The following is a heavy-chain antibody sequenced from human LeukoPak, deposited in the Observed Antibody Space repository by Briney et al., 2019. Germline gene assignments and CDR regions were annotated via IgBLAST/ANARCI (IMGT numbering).Heavy chain of an antibody. CDR2: IRSNTAYGGTT. CDR1: GFTFADHA. D-gene: IGHD5-12*01. CDR3: TRYSGYSDY. J-gene: IGHJ4*02. Sequence: GGSLRLSCTASGFTFADHAMSWVRQGPGKGLEWVGFIRSNTAYGGTTEYAASVQGRFTISRDDSKSIAYLQMNSLKTEDTAVYYCTRYSGYSDYWGQGTLVTVSS. V-gene: IGHV3-49*04.